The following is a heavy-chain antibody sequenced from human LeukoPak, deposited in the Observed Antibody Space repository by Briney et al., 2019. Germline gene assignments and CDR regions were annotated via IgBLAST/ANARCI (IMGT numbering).Heavy chain of an antibody. V-gene: IGHV3-20*04. Sequence: GGSLRPSCAAPGFTLDDYGMSGLRQAPGKGLEWVSGISWNGGSTAYADSLKGRFTISRDYGKNSLYLQMNSLRAEDTALYYCARMNGWRSTSLDLWGQGTMVTVSS. CDR1: GFTLDDYG. D-gene: IGHD2-2*01. J-gene: IGHJ3*01. CDR2: ISWNGGST. CDR3: ARMNGWRSTSLDL.